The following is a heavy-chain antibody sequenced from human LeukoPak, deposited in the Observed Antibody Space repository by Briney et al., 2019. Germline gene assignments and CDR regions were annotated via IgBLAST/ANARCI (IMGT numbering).Heavy chain of an antibody. CDR1: GYSCTSDL. V-gene: IGHV5-51*01. J-gene: IGHJ4*02. CDR2: IYPGDSDT. CDR3: ASGLRWQQGFDY. Sequence: GESLKVSCKGAGYSCTSDLIGWVRQMPGKGLEWMGIIYPGDSDTRYSPSFQGQVTISADKSISTAYLQWSSMKASDTAMYYCASGLRWQQGFDYWGQGTLVTVSS. D-gene: IGHD4-23*01.